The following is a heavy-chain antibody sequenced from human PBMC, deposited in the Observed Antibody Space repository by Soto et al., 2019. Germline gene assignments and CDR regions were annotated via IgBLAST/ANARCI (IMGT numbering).Heavy chain of an antibody. J-gene: IGHJ4*02. V-gene: IGHV1-69*02. CDR1: GGTFSSYT. CDR3: ARAYSGYDNYYFDY. CDR2: IIPILGIA. Sequence: QVQLVQSGAEVKKPGSSVKVSCKASGGTFSSYTISWVRQAPGQGLEWMGRIIPILGIANYAQKFQGRVTITAVKSTSTAYMELSSLRSEDTAVYYCARAYSGYDNYYFDYWGQGTLVTVSS. D-gene: IGHD5-12*01.